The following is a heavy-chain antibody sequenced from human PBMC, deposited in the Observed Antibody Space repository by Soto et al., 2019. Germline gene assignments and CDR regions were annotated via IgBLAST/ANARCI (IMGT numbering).Heavy chain of an antibody. CDR2: ISGTGNYT. CDR3: AKERRLWHWFGEFLN. V-gene: IGHV3-23*01. CDR1: GFTFRSYA. J-gene: IGHJ4*02. Sequence: GGSLRLSCATSGFTFRSYAMSWVRQAPGKGLEWVSTISGTGNYTYYGDSVKGRFIVSRDNSKNTLYLQMNSLRAEDTAVYYCAKERRLWHWFGEFLNWGQGALVTVSS. D-gene: IGHD3-10*01.